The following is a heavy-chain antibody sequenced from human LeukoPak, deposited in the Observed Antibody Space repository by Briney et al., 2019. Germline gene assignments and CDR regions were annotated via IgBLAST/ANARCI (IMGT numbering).Heavy chain of an antibody. V-gene: IGHV3-30-3*01. D-gene: IGHD3-9*01. CDR2: ISFDGSNK. Sequence: PGGSLRLSCAASGFTFSSYVTHWVRQAPGEGLEWVAVISFDGSNKYYGDSLKGRFTISRDNSKNTLYLQMNSLRGEDMAIYYCARDFGWLSGFDYWGQGTLVTVSS. J-gene: IGHJ4*02. CDR1: GFTFSSYV. CDR3: ARDFGWLSGFDY.